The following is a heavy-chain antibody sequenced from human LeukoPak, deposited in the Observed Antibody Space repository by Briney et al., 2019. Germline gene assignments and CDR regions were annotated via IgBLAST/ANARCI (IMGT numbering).Heavy chain of an antibody. D-gene: IGHD3-22*01. CDR2: IYPGDSDT. CDR3: AFGGYYYDSSGYYPYYFDY. V-gene: IGHV5-51*01. J-gene: IGHJ4*02. CDR1: GYNFTTYW. Sequence: GESLKISCKGSGYNFTTYWIGWVRQMPGKGLEWMGIIYPGDSDTRYSPSFQGQVTISADKSISTAYLQWSSLKASDTAMYYCAFGGYYYDSSGYYPYYFDYWGQGTLVTVSS.